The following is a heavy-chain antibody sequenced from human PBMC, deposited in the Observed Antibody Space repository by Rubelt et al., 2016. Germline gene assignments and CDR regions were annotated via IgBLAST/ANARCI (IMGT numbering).Heavy chain of an antibody. J-gene: IGHJ2*01. Sequence: QVQLQESGPGLVKPSETLSLTCSVSGGSISSYYWSWIRQPPGKGLEWIGYIYYSGSTNYNPSLKSRVTISVDTSKNQFSLKLNSVTAADTAVYYCARDLVVGYYGSGRQAYFDLWGRGTLVTVSS. V-gene: IGHV4-59*12. CDR3: ARDLVVGYYGSGRQAYFDL. D-gene: IGHD3-10*01. CDR1: GGSISSYY. CDR2: IYYSGST.